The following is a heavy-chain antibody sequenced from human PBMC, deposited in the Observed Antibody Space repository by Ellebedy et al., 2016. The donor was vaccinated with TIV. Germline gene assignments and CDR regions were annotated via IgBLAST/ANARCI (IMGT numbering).Heavy chain of an antibody. Sequence: GESLKISCAASGFTFDDYVMSWVRQAPGRGLEWVSVINWNGGSRGYADSVKGRFTISRDNAKNSLYLQMNSLRFEDTALYFCARGASSSWSILQHWGQGTPVTVSS. V-gene: IGHV3-20*04. CDR1: GFTFDDYV. J-gene: IGHJ1*01. CDR3: ARGASSSWSILQH. CDR2: INWNGGSR. D-gene: IGHD6-13*01.